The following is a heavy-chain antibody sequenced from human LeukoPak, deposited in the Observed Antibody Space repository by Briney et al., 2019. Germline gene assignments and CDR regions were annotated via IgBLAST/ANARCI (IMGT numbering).Heavy chain of an antibody. Sequence: ASVKISRKPSGYTFINHYIHWVPQAPGQGLEWVGVIRPTDGSTSYAQNFQGRLSMTSDTSTSTAYMALSSLRSEDTAIYYCTRTINSWFDPWGQGTPVSVSS. CDR3: TRTINSWFDP. CDR2: IRPTDGST. J-gene: IGHJ5*02. V-gene: IGHV1-46*01. CDR1: GYTFINHY. D-gene: IGHD3-9*01.